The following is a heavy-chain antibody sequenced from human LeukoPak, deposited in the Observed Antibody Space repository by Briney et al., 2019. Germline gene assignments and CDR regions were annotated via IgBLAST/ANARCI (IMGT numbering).Heavy chain of an antibody. V-gene: IGHV1-2*06. D-gene: IGHD1-26*01. CDR2: INPKNGDT. Sequence: GASVKVSCKASGYTFTAYYIHWVRQAPGQGLGWMGRINPKNGDTNYAQKFQDRVTMTRDTSMSAAYMEISRLTYDDTAVYYCARASGSYWWFDSWGQGTLVTVSS. CDR3: ARASGSYWWFDS. J-gene: IGHJ5*01. CDR1: GYTFTAYY.